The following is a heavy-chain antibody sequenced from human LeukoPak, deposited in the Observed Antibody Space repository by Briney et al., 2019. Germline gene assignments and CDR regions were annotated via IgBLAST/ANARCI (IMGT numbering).Heavy chain of an antibody. D-gene: IGHD2-15*01. V-gene: IGHV1-69*13. CDR3: ARDWGYCSGGSCYSS. Sequence: GASVKVSCKAPGGTFSSYAISWVRQAPGQGLEWMGGIIPIFGTANYAQKFQGRVTITADESTSTAYMELSSLRSEDTAVYYCARDWGYCSGGSCYSSWGQGTLVTVSS. J-gene: IGHJ4*02. CDR2: IIPIFGTA. CDR1: GGTFSSYA.